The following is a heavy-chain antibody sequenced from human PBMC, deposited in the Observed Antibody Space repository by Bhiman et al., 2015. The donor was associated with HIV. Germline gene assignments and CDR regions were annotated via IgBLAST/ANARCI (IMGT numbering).Heavy chain of an antibody. J-gene: IGHJ4*02. D-gene: IGHD3-10*01. CDR2: ISSSSSYI. CDR1: GFTFSSYS. Sequence: VQLVESGGGLVKPGGSLRLSCAASGFTFSSYSMNWVRQAPGKGLEWVSSISSSSSYIYYADSVKGRFTISKDNAKNSLYLQMNSLRPEDSALYYCARGPYGWGSHVGEYWGQGTLVTVSS. V-gene: IGHV3-21*01. CDR3: ARGPYGWGSHVGEY.